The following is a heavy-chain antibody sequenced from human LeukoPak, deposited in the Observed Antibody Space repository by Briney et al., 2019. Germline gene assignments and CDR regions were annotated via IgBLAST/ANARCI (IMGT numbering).Heavy chain of an antibody. J-gene: IGHJ5*02. D-gene: IGHD1-26*01. CDR2: IYYSGST. Sequence: SETLSLTCTASGGSISSSYWSWIRQPPGKGLEWIGYIYYSGSTNYNPSLKSRVTMSVDTSKNQLSLKLSSVTPADRAVYYCARGRGPRRGWFDPWGQGTMVTVSS. CDR3: ARGRGPRRGWFDP. CDR1: GGSISSSY. V-gene: IGHV4-59*12.